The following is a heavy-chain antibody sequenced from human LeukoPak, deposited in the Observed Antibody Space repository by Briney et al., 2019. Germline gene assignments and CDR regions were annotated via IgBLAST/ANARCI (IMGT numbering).Heavy chain of an antibody. Sequence: GGSLRLSCAASGFTFSSYSMNWVRQAPGKVLEWVSSISSSSSYIYYADSVKGRFTISRDNAKNSLYLQMNSLRAEDTAVYYCARVGFYCSGGSCYSDEYFQHWGQGTLVTVSS. J-gene: IGHJ1*01. CDR3: ARVGFYCSGGSCYSDEYFQH. D-gene: IGHD2-15*01. CDR2: ISSSSSYI. V-gene: IGHV3-21*01. CDR1: GFTFSSYS.